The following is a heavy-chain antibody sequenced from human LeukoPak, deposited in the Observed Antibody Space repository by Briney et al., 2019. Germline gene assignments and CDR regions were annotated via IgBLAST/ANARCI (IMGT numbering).Heavy chain of an antibody. CDR2: IYPDDSDT. CDR1: GYRFSNYW. CDR3: ATRVTRNKELGTDFGF. V-gene: IGHV5-51*01. J-gene: IGHJ4*02. Sequence: GESLKISCKGSGYRFSNYWIGWVRQMPGKGLEGVGIIYPDDSDTRYSPSFQGHVTISADKSIFTAYLQWSSLKAPDTAMYYCATRVTRNKELGTDFGFWGQGTLVTVSS. D-gene: IGHD7-27*01.